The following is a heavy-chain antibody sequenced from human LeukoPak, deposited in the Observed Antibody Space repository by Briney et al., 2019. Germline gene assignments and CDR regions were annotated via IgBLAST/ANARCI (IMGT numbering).Heavy chain of an antibody. CDR2: ISSSGSTI. Sequence: GGSLRLSCAASGFTFSSYEMNWVRQAPGKGLEGVSYISSSGSTIYYADSVKGRFTISRDNAKNSLYLQMNSLRAEDTAVYYCARYYYDSSGYYPGYYYYMDVWGKGTTVTVSS. CDR3: ARYYYDSSGYYPGYYYYMDV. J-gene: IGHJ6*03. V-gene: IGHV3-48*03. D-gene: IGHD3-22*01. CDR1: GFTFSSYE.